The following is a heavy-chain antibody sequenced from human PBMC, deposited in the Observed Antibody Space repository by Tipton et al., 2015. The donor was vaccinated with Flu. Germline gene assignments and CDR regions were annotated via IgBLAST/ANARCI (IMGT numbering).Heavy chain of an antibody. Sequence: TLSLTCTVSGVSISRYYWSWIRQPAGKGLEWIGRIYTSGSADYSPSLKSRVSMSGDTSKNQFSLKLNTVTAADTAVYYCAGTNSGSQYRPGEAFDFWGQGVFVTASS. V-gene: IGHV4-4*07. CDR1: GVSISRYY. D-gene: IGHD1-26*01. CDR2: IYTSGSA. J-gene: IGHJ3*01. CDR3: AGTNSGSQYRPGEAFDF.